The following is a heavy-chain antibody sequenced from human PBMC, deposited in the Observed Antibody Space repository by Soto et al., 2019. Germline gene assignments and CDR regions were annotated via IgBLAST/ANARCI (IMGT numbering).Heavy chain of an antibody. CDR2: IYWDDDE. CDR3: AHGSCSSADCYPNPYLDY. Sequence: QITLKESGPTLVKPTQTLTLTCTFSGFSLSTTAEGVGWIRQPPGKALEWLALIYWDDDERYSPSLKSRLTITKDTSRKRAVLRMANVDPVDTATYYCAHGSCSSADCYPNPYLDYWGQGILVTVSS. D-gene: IGHD2-2*01. CDR1: GFSLSTTAEG. V-gene: IGHV2-5*02. J-gene: IGHJ4*02.